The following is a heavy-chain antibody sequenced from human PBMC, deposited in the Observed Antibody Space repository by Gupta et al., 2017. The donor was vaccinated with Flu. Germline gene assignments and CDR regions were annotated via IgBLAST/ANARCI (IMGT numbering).Heavy chain of an antibody. J-gene: IGHJ4*02. V-gene: IGHV1-2*06. D-gene: IGHD1-1*01. CDR3: ARRVEAATNYFDY. CDR2: INPNGGDT. Sequence: QGLEWLGRINPNGGDTNYAQKFQGRVTMTRDTSISTGYMELSSLTSDDTAVYYCARRVEAATNYFDYWGQGTLVTVSS.